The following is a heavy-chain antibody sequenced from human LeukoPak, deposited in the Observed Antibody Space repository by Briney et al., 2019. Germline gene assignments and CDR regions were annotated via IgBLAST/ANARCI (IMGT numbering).Heavy chain of an antibody. V-gene: IGHV4-34*01. Sequence: SETLSLTCTVSGASISSYYWSWIRQPPGKGLEWIGEINHSGSTNYNPSLKSRVTISVDTSKNQFSLKLSSVTAADTAVYYCARGKRGKGLKTYYYDSSGYWPIDYWGQGTLVTVSS. CDR1: GASISSYY. CDR3: ARGKRGKGLKTYYYDSSGYWPIDY. D-gene: IGHD3-22*01. CDR2: INHSGST. J-gene: IGHJ4*02.